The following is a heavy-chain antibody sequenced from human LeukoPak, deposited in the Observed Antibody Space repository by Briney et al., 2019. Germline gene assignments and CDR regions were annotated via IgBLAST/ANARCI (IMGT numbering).Heavy chain of an antibody. CDR1: GGSISTYY. CDR3: ARGTRVIVL. V-gene: IGHV4-39*07. D-gene: IGHD2-8*01. Sequence: TSETLSLTCTVSGGSISTYYWSWIRQPPGKGLEWIGSIYYSGSTYYNPSLKSRVTISVDTSKNQFSLKLSSVTAADTAVYYCARGTRVIVLWGQGTLVTVSS. CDR2: IYYSGST. J-gene: IGHJ4*02.